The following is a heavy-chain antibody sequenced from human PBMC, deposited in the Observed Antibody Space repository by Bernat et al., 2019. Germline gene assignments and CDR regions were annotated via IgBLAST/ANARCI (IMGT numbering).Heavy chain of an antibody. J-gene: IGHJ4*02. Sequence: QVQLQESGPGLVKPSETLSLTCTVSGGSISSYYWSWIRQPPGKGLEWIGYIYYSGSTNYNPSLKSRVTISVDTSKNQFSLKLSSVTAADTAVYYCARGMPPWGYDILTGYDIFDYWGQGTLVTVSS. CDR1: GGSISSYY. D-gene: IGHD3-9*01. CDR2: IYYSGST. V-gene: IGHV4-59*01. CDR3: ARGMPPWGYDILTGYDIFDY.